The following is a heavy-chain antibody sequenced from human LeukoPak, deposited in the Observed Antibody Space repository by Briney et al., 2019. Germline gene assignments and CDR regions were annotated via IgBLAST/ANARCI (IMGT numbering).Heavy chain of an antibody. CDR1: GFTFSTYA. CDR2: ISYHGSHQ. V-gene: IGHV3-30*04. J-gene: IGHJ4*02. D-gene: IGHD3-3*01. Sequence: PGGSLRLFCGASGFTFSTYAMHWVRQAPGKGLECLTVISYHGSHQYCSDSVRGRFTISRHISRISVFLQINRLRPEDTAVYYCATSIRRITISSWGQGTLVTVSS. CDR3: ATSIRRITISS.